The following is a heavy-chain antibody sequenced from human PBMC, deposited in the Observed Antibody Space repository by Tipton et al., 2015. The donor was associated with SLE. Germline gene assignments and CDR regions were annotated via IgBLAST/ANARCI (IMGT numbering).Heavy chain of an antibody. Sequence: TLSLTCAVYGGSFSGYYWSWIRQPPGKGLEWIGEINHSGSTNYNPSLKSRVTISVDTSKNQFSLKLSSVTAADTAVYYCARGAGVGATRAFDIWGQGTMVTVSS. J-gene: IGHJ3*02. D-gene: IGHD1-26*01. V-gene: IGHV4-34*01. CDR3: ARGAGVGATRAFDI. CDR1: GGSFSGYY. CDR2: INHSGST.